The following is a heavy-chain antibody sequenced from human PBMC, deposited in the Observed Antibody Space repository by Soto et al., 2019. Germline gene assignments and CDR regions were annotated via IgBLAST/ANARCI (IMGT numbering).Heavy chain of an antibody. J-gene: IGHJ4*02. CDR3: ARELGLAY. V-gene: IGHV3-7*03. CDR1: GFTLSNYW. CDR2: INKDGSQK. D-gene: IGHD7-27*01. Sequence: GGSLRLSCAASGFTLSNYWMTWVRQAPGKGLEWVANINKDGSQKNYVDSVKGRFTIARDNGQNSLSLQMSSLRVEDTAVYYCARELGLAYWGQGALVTVSS.